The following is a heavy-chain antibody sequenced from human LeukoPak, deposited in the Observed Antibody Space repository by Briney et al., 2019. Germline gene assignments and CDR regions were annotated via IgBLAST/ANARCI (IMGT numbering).Heavy chain of an antibody. CDR1: GGSISSSSYY. D-gene: IGHD3-10*01. V-gene: IGHV4-39*07. CDR3: ARSDGYGLVGI. J-gene: IGHJ3*02. Sequence: SETLSLTCTVSGGSISSSSYYWGWIRQPPGKTLEWIGSIYSSGSTYYNSSLKSRVIILIDTAKNHFSLNLSSGTAADTAVYYCARSDGYGLVGIWGQGTMVTVSS. CDR2: IYSSGST.